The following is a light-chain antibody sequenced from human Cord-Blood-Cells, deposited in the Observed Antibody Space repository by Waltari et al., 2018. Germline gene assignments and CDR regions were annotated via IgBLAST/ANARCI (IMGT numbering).Light chain of an antibody. CDR1: SSDVGGYNY. CDR3: SSYTSCSTLV. CDR2: DVS. V-gene: IGLV2-14*03. J-gene: IGLJ1*01. Sequence: QSALPQPASLSGSPGQSSTISCTGTSSDVGGYNYVAWYQQQPGKAPKLMIYDVSNRPSGVSNRFSGSKAGNTASLTISGLQAEDEAYYYCSSYTSCSTLVFGTGTKVTVL.